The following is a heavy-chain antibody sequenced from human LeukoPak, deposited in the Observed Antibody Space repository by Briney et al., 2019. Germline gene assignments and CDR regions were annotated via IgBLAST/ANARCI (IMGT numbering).Heavy chain of an antibody. D-gene: IGHD3-22*01. J-gene: IGHJ2*01. CDR3: ARRKDYYDSSGYWYFDL. CDR1: GYPISSGYY. Sequence: SSETLSLTCAVSGYPISSGYYWGWIRQPPGKGLEWIGSIYHSGSTYYNPSLKSRVTISVDTSKNQFSLKLSSVTAADTAVYYCARRKDYYDSSGYWYFDLWGRGTLVTVSS. V-gene: IGHV4-38-2*01. CDR2: IYHSGST.